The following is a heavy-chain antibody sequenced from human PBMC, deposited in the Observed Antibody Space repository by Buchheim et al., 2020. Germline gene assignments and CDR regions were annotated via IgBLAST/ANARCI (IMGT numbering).Heavy chain of an antibody. J-gene: IGHJ4*02. CDR2: INPSGGST. V-gene: IGHV1-46*01. Sequence: QVQLVQSGAEVKKPGASVKVSCKASGYTFTSYYMHWVRQAPGQGLEWMGIINPSGGSTSYAQKFQGRVTMTRDTSTSTVYMELSSLRSEDTAVYYCARMNGRITIFGVVMGGFDYWGQGTL. CDR1: GYTFTSYY. D-gene: IGHD3-3*01. CDR3: ARMNGRITIFGVVMGGFDY.